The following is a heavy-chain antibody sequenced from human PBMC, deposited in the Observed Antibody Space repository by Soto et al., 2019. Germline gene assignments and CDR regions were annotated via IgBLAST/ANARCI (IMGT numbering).Heavy chain of an antibody. CDR2: IIPIFGTA. CDR3: ARDPGATIFGVAIRLSRNAFDI. V-gene: IGHV1-69*01. D-gene: IGHD3-3*01. J-gene: IGHJ3*02. CDR1: GGTFSSYA. Sequence: QVQLVQSGAEVKKPGSSVKVSCKASGGTFSSYAISWVRQAPGQGLEWMGGIIPIFGTANYAQKFQGRVTITADESTSTAYMELSSLRSEDTAVYYCARDPGATIFGVAIRLSRNAFDIWGQGTMVTVSS.